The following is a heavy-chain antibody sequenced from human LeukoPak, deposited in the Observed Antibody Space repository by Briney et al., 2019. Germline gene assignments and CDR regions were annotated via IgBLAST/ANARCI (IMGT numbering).Heavy chain of an antibody. D-gene: IGHD5-18*01. Sequence: SETLSLTCAVYGGSFGDYYWSWIRQSPGKGLEWIGEINHSGRTDHNPSLKSRVTISVDTSKKQFSLKLSSVTAADTAVYYCAGQDTAMDAIDYWGQGTLVTVSS. J-gene: IGHJ4*02. CDR3: AGQDTAMDAIDY. CDR1: GGSFGDYY. CDR2: INHSGRT. V-gene: IGHV4-34*01.